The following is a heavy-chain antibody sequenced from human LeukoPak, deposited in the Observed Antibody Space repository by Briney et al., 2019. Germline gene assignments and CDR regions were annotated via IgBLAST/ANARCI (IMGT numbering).Heavy chain of an antibody. Sequence: SGPTLVNPTQTLTLTCTFSGFSLSTSGVGVGWSRQPPGKALEWLALIYWDDDKRYIPSLKSRLTITKDTSKNQVVLTMTHMDPVDTATYYCAHSRIRYFDWLLYPYYFDYWGQGTLVTVTS. V-gene: IGHV2-5*02. CDR3: AHSRIRYFDWLLYPYYFDY. CDR2: IYWDDDK. CDR1: GFSLSTSGVG. D-gene: IGHD3-9*01. J-gene: IGHJ4*02.